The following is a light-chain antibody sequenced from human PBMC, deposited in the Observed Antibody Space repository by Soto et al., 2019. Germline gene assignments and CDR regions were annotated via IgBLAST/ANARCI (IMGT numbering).Light chain of an antibody. CDR1: QSVSGN. J-gene: IGKJ1*01. V-gene: IGKV3-15*01. CDR2: AAS. CDR3: QQYNNWPPWT. Sequence: EIVMTQSPATLSVSPGERATLSCRASQSVSGNLAWYQQKPGQAPRLLIYAASTRATGIPARFSGSGSGTEFTLTISSLQSEEFAVYYCQQYNNWPPWTFGQGTKVEIK.